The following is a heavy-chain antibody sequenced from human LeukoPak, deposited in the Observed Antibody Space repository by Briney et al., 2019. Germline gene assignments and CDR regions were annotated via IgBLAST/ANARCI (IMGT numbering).Heavy chain of an antibody. CDR3: ARLDILTGYYVDY. D-gene: IGHD3-9*01. CDR1: GFTFSSYS. Sequence: GGSLRLSCAASGFTFSSYSVNWVRQAPGKGLEWVSSISSSSSYIYYADSVKGRFTISRDNAKNSLYLQMNSLRAEDTAVYYCARLDILTGYYVDYWGQGTLVTVSS. J-gene: IGHJ4*02. CDR2: ISSSSSYI. V-gene: IGHV3-21*01.